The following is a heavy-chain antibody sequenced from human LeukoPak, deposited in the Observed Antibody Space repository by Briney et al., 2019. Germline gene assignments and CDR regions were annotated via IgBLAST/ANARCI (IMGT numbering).Heavy chain of an antibody. D-gene: IGHD6-6*01. V-gene: IGHV4-59*01. CDR2: IYYSGST. Sequence: SETLSLTCTVSGGSISGYYWSWIRQPPGKGLEWIGYIYYSGSTNYNPSLKSRVTISVDTSKNQFSLKLSSVTAADTAVYYCARFSEDSSSFFDYYYGMDVWGQGTTVTVSS. CDR1: GGSISGYY. CDR3: ARFSEDSSSFFDYYYGMDV. J-gene: IGHJ6*02.